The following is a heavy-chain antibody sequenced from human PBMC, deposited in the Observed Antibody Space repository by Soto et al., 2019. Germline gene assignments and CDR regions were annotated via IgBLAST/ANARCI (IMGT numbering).Heavy chain of an antibody. CDR1: GFTFSSYA. CDR3: AKDPTLGESGWYLDYYYYYMDV. J-gene: IGHJ6*03. D-gene: IGHD6-19*01. CDR2: ISGSGGST. V-gene: IGHV3-23*01. Sequence: GGSLRLSCAASGFTFSSYAMSWVRQAPGKGLEWVSAISGSGGSTYYADSVKGRFTISRDNSKNTLYLQMNSLRAEDTAVYYCAKDPTLGESGWYLDYYYYYMDVWGKGTTVTVSS.